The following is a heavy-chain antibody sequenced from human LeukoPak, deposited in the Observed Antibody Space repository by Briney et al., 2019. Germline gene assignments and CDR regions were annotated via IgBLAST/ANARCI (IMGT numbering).Heavy chain of an antibody. Sequence: SETLSLTCTVSGGSISSSSYSWGWIRQPPGKGLEWIGSIYYSGSTYYNPSLKSRVTISVDTSKNQFSLKLSSVTAADPAVYYGASHWPIGGGFDYFDSGGQETLATVPS. CDR1: GGSISSSSYS. D-gene: IGHD1-26*01. V-gene: IGHV4-39*01. J-gene: IGHJ4*02. CDR3: ASHWPIGGGFDYFDS. CDR2: IYYSGST.